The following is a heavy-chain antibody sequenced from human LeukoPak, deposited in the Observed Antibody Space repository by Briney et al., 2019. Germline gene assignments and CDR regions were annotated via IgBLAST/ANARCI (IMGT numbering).Heavy chain of an antibody. CDR3: ARHTTSGWYQVVY. CDR2: ISYSGST. V-gene: IGHV4-59*01. J-gene: IGHJ4*02. Sequence: SETLSLTCTVSGGSISNYYWSWIRQPPGKGLEWIGYISYSGSTNHNPSLKSRVTISVDTSKNQFSLKLSSVTAADTAVYYCARHTTSGWYQVVYWGQGILVTVSS. D-gene: IGHD6-19*01. CDR1: GGSISNYY.